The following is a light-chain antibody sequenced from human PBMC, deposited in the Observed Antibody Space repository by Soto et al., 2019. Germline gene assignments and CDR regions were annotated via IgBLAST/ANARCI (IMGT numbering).Light chain of an antibody. V-gene: IGLV2-14*01. J-gene: IGLJ3*02. Sequence: QSALTQPASVSGSPGQSITISCTGTSNDIGVYNYVAWYQQYPGNAPKLIISEVTNRPSGISDRFSGSKSGNTASLTISGLQAGDEADYYCQSYDSSLSGSVFGGGTQLTVL. CDR1: SNDIGVYNY. CDR3: QSYDSSLSGSV. CDR2: EVT.